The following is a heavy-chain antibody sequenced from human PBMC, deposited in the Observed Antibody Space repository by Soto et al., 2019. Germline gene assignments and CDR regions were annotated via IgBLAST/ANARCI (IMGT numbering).Heavy chain of an antibody. V-gene: IGHV3-30*04. CDR1: GFSFSTYA. D-gene: IGHD3-10*01. J-gene: IGHJ3*01. Sequence: QEQLVESGGGVVQPGTSLRLSCTASGFSFSTYAMYWVRQAPGKGLEWVAIISYDGSNAQYADSVKGRFTVARDNSKNTLYLQMHSLTAEDTAVYYCARDWGGCGELLLNSYDAFDLWGQGKLVTVSS. CDR2: ISYDGSNA. CDR3: ARDWGGCGELLLNSYDAFDL.